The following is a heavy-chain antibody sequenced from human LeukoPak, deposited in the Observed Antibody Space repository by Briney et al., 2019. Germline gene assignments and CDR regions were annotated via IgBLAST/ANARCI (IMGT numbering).Heavy chain of an antibody. CDR2: IYSGGST. V-gene: IGHV3-53*01. D-gene: IGHD2-15*01. CDR1: GFTVSSNY. Sequence: GGSLRLSCAASGFTVSSNYMSWVRQAPGKGLEWVSVIYSGGSTYYADSVKGRFTISRDNSKNTLYLQMNSLRAEDTAVYYCARDLPSFELVGHWGQGTLVTVSS. CDR3: ARDLPSFELVGH. J-gene: IGHJ4*02.